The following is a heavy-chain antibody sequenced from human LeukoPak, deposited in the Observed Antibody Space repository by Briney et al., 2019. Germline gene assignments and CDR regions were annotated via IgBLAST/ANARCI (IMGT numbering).Heavy chain of an antibody. CDR2: INYKGST. J-gene: IGHJ4*02. V-gene: IGHV4-31*03. CDR3: ASPGYSSGWYVFDY. CDR1: GGSISSGGYY. D-gene: IGHD6-19*01. Sequence: SQTLSLTCTVSGGSISSGGYYWSWIRQHPGKGLEWIGYINYKGSTYYNPPLKSRVTISVDTSKNQFSLKLSSVTAADTAVYYCASPGYSSGWYVFDYWGQGTLVTVSS.